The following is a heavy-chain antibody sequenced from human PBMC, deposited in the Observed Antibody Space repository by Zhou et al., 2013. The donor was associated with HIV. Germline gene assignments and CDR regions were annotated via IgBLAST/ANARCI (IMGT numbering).Heavy chain of an antibody. CDR2: FDPQNRET. CDR1: GYTLSELS. CDR3: ATDRVLEERLQNALAI. Sequence: QVQLVQSGAEVKKPGASVKVSCKVSGYTLSELSIHWVRQAPGSGLEWVGRFDPQNRETTYGQTFQGRLTLTGETSTDTAFLEVASLTSDDTAVYYCATDRVLEERLQNALAIWGQGTLVSVSS. J-gene: IGHJ3*02. V-gene: IGHV1-24*01. D-gene: IGHD1-1*01.